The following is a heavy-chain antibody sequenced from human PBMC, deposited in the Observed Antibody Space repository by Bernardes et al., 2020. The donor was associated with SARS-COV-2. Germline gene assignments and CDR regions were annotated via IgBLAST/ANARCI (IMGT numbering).Heavy chain of an antibody. Sequence: AGVKVSCKATGYTFTSYDINWVRQATGQGLEWMGWMNPNSGNTGYAQKFQGRVTLTSNTSISTAYMELTSLKSEDTAVYFCARGLWEQWLTTSPYFLDYWGQGTLVTVSS. V-gene: IGHV1-8*01. J-gene: IGHJ4*02. CDR2: MNPNSGNT. CDR1: GYTFTSYD. CDR3: ARGLWEQWLTTSPYFLDY. D-gene: IGHD6-19*01.